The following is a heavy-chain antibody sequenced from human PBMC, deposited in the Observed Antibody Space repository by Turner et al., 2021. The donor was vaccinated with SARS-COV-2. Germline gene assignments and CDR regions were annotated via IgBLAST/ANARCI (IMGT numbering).Heavy chain of an antibody. CDR3: AKEWQLKYRAEHFDL. V-gene: IGHV3-23*01. J-gene: IGHJ3*01. CDR2: TSTTGIST. CDR1: GFTFSNYA. D-gene: IGHD6-6*01. Sequence: EVQLLESGGGLVQPVGSLRLSCSASGFTFSNYAMSWVRQAPGKGPEWVSTTSTTGISTDYSDSVKGRFTISRDNSKNTLYLHMNSLRAEDTALYYCAKEWQLKYRAEHFDLWGQGTMVTVSS.